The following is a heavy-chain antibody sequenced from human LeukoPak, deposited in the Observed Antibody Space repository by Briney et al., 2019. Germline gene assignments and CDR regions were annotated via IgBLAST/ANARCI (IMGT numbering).Heavy chain of an antibody. V-gene: IGHV2-5*02. CDR1: GFSLSTSGVG. CDR2: IYWDDDK. CDR3: AHSRLVVVIHASGLYNWFDP. D-gene: IGHD3-22*01. J-gene: IGHJ5*02. Sequence: SGPTLVNPTQTLTLTCTFSGFSLSTSGVGVGWIRQPPGKALEWLALIYWDDDKRYSPSLKSRLTITKDTSKNQVVLTMTNMDPVDTATYYCAHSRLVVVIHASGLYNWFDPWGQGTLVTVSS.